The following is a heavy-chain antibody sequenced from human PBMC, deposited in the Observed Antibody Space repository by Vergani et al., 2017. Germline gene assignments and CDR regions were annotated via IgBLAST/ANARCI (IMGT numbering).Heavy chain of an antibody. CDR3: AKDRIKRSSWYGYYYYYGMDV. Sequence: EVQLLESGGGLVQPGGSLRLSCAASGFTFSSYAMSWVRQAPGKGLEWVSAIRGSGGSTYYADSVKGRFTISRDNSKNTLYLQMNSLRAEDTAVYYCAKDRIKRSSWYGYYYYYGMDVWGQGITVTVSS. CDR2: IRGSGGST. CDR1: GFTFSSYA. J-gene: IGHJ6*02. D-gene: IGHD6-13*01. V-gene: IGHV3-23*01.